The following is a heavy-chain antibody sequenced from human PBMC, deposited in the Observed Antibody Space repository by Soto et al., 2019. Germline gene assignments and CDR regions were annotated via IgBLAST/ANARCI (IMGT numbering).Heavy chain of an antibody. CDR3: AREGGVAPGGGLYYFDS. Sequence: SETLSLTCSVSGGPTTTDNYWSWIRQTPGKGLEWIGHIYYSGSTDYNPSLKSRVTISIDTSKNQFSLKLRSVTAADTAVYYCAREGGVAPGGGLYYFDSWGQGTLVTVSS. J-gene: IGHJ4*03. CDR2: IYYSGST. D-gene: IGHD2-15*01. V-gene: IGHV4-30-4*01. CDR1: GGPTTTDNY.